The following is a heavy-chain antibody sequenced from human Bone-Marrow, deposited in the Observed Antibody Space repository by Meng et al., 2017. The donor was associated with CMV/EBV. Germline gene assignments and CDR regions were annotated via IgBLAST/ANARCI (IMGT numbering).Heavy chain of an antibody. CDR1: GFTFSSYG. V-gene: IGHV3-30*02. D-gene: IGHD1-1*01. CDR3: SNQKLEPPW. Sequence: GGSLRLSCAASGFTFSSYGMQWVRRAPGKGLEWVAFIRYDGSNKYYADSVKGRFTISRDNSKNTLYLQMNSLRAKDTAVYYCSNQKLEPPWWGQGTLVTVSS. CDR2: IRYDGSNK. J-gene: IGHJ4*02.